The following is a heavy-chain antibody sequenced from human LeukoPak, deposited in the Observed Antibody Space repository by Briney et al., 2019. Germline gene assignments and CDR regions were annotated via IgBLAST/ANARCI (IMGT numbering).Heavy chain of an antibody. V-gene: IGHV3-15*01. CDR2: IKNKTDGGTT. Sequence: GGSLRLSCAASGFTFSNAWMSWVRQAPGKGLEWVGRIKNKTDGGTTDYAAPVKGRFTISRDDSKNTLYLQMNSLKTEDTAVYYCTTVDSGWWGQGTLVTVSS. D-gene: IGHD6-19*01. CDR1: GFTFSNAW. CDR3: TTVDSGW. J-gene: IGHJ4*02.